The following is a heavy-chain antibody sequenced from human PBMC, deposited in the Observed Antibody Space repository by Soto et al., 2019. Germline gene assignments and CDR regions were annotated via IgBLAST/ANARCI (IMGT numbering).Heavy chain of an antibody. CDR3: TSSPDYGDYRYYYYYGMDV. Sequence: GGSLRLSCTASGFTFGDYAMSWFRQAPGKGLEWVGFIRSKDYGGTTEYAASVKGRFTISRDDSKSIAHLQMNSLKTEDTAVYYCTSSPDYGDYRYYYYYGMDVWGQGTTVTVSS. CDR2: IRSKDYGGTT. D-gene: IGHD4-17*01. CDR1: GFTFGDYA. J-gene: IGHJ6*02. V-gene: IGHV3-49*03.